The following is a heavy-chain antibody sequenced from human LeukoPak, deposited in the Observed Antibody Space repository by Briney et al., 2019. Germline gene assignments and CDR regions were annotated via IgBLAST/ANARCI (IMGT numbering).Heavy chain of an antibody. D-gene: IGHD6-19*01. CDR3: AKRSGVAVAGAFDY. Sequence: GGSLRLSCAASGFTFSNYAMRWVRQAPGKGLECVSGISGSGDSTYYADSLKGRYTISRDNSKNTLYLQMNSLRAEDTDVYFCAKRSGVAVAGAFDYWGQGTLVTVSS. J-gene: IGHJ4*02. CDR2: ISGSGDST. V-gene: IGHV3-23*01. CDR1: GFTFSNYA.